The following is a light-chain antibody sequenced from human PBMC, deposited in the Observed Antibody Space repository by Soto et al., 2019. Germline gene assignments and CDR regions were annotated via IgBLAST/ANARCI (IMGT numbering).Light chain of an antibody. CDR3: AAWADSLNRVV. CDR2: SNT. V-gene: IGLV1-44*01. CDR1: SSNIGSHT. Sequence: QSVLTQPPSASGTPGQTIAISCSGGSSNIGSHTVNWYQQLPGTAPRLLIYSNTQRPSAVPDRFSGSKSGTSASLAISGLQAEYEGDYYCAAWADSLNRVVFGGGTKLTVL. J-gene: IGLJ2*01.